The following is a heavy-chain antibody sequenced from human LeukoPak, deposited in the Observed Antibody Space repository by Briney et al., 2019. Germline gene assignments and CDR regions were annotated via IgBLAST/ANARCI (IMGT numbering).Heavy chain of an antibody. V-gene: IGHV1-18*01. CDR2: VSAYNGNT. CDR1: VYTFTNYC. D-gene: IGHD3-22*01. Sequence: GASVKVPCKASVYTFTNYCIRWVRPAPGQAFVCVGWVSAYNGNTNYAQKLQGRHTMTTDTSTSTAYMELRSLRSDDTAVYYCARTYYYGSSAYYGSVDYWGQGTLVTVSS. J-gene: IGHJ4*02. CDR3: ARTYYYGSSAYYGSVDY.